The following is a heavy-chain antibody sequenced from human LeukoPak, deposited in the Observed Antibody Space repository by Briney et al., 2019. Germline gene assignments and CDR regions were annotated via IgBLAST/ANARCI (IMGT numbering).Heavy chain of an antibody. CDR3: ASLNARYSSSSDY. CDR2: IYHSGST. Sequence: PSETLSLTCAVSGGSISSGGYSWSWFWQPPGKGLEWIGYIYHSGSTYYNPSLKSRVTISVDRSKNQFSLKLSSVTAADTAVYYCASLNARYSSSSDYWGQGTLVTVSS. J-gene: IGHJ4*02. V-gene: IGHV4-30-2*01. D-gene: IGHD6-13*01. CDR1: GGSISSGGYS.